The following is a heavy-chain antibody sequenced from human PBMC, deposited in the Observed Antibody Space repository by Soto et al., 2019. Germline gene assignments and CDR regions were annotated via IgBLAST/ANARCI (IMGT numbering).Heavy chain of an antibody. CDR1: GFTVSSNY. Sequence: GGSLRLSCAASGFTVSSNYMSWVRQAPGKGLEWVSVIYSGGSTYYADSVKGRFTISRDNSKNTLYLQMNSLRAEDTAVYYCARVAATHVYFDYWGQGTLVTVSS. CDR3: ARVAATHVYFDY. D-gene: IGHD2-15*01. CDR2: IYSGGST. J-gene: IGHJ4*02. V-gene: IGHV3-66*01.